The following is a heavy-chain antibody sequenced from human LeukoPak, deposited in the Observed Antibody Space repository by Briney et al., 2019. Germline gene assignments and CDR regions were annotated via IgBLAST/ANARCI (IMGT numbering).Heavy chain of an antibody. CDR3: AKEVGVFDY. Sequence: GGSLRLSCAASGVTFSSYAMSWVRQAPGKGLEWVSSVSGSGSTTHYEDSVKGRFTITRDNSKNTLYLQMNSLRADDTAVYYCAKEVGVFDYWGQGTLVTVSS. J-gene: IGHJ4*02. CDR1: GVTFSSYA. D-gene: IGHD1-26*01. V-gene: IGHV3-23*01. CDR2: VSGSGSTT.